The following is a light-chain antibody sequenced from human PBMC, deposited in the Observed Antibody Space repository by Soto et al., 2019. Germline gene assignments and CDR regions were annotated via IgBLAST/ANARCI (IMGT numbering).Light chain of an antibody. J-gene: IGKJ1*01. CDR2: GAS. CDR1: QSVNSSY. V-gene: IGKV3-20*01. Sequence: EIVLTQSPGTLSLSPGERVTLSCRASQSVNSSYFAWYQHKPGQAPRLLIYGASTRATGIPDRFSGSGSGTDFTLTIARLEPGDFAVYYCQQYGNSPHTFGQGTKVDIK. CDR3: QQYGNSPHT.